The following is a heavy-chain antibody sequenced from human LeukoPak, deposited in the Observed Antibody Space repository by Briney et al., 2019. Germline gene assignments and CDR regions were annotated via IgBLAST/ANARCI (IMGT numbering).Heavy chain of an antibody. Sequence: GGSLRLSCEASGFTFDKYGMSWVRQAPGKGLKWVSGISLNGGSTGYADSVKGRFTISRDNAKNSLYLQMNSLRAEDTALYYCVRGITMFQRWGRGTLVTVSS. CDR3: VRGITMFQR. CDR1: GFTFDKYG. D-gene: IGHD3-10*01. CDR2: ISLNGGST. J-gene: IGHJ1*01. V-gene: IGHV3-20*04.